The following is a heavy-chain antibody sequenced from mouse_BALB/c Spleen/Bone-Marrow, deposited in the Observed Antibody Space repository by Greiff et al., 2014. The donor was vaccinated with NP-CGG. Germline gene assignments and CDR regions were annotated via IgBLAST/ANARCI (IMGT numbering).Heavy chain of an antibody. Sequence: VHLQQSGPDLVKPGASVKMSCKASGYTFTSFVMHWVKQKPGQGLEWIGYINPYNDGTKYNEKFKDKATLSSDKSSSTAYMELSSLTSEDSAVYYCGRRESGTWFAYWGQGTLVTVSA. V-gene: IGHV1-14*01. CDR2: INPYNDGT. CDR3: GRRESGTWFAY. CDR1: GYTFTSFV. J-gene: IGHJ3*01. D-gene: IGHD4-1*01.